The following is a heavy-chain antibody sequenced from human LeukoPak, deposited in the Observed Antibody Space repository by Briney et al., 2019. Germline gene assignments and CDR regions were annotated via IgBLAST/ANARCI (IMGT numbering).Heavy chain of an antibody. Sequence: GGSLRLSCPASGFTFSSYGMHWVRQAPGKGLEWVAVIWYDGSNKYYADSVKGRFTISRDNSKNTLYLQMNSLRAEDTAVYYCAKGSYYYGSGSYYHYWGQGTLVTVSS. D-gene: IGHD3-10*01. CDR1: GFTFSSYG. CDR2: IWYDGSNK. CDR3: AKGSYYYGSGSYYHY. V-gene: IGHV3-33*06. J-gene: IGHJ4*02.